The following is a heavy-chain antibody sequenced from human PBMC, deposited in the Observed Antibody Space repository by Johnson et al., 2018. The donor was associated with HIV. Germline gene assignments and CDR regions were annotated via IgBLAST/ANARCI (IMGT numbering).Heavy chain of an antibody. CDR1: GFTFSSYA. CDR3: ARSRFREPAAFDI. D-gene: IGHD3-10*01. J-gene: IGHJ3*02. V-gene: IGHV3-23*04. CDR2: ISGSGGST. Sequence: VQLVESGGGLVQPGGSLRLSCAASGFTFSSYAMSWVRQAPGKGLEWVSAISGSGGSTYYADSVKGRFPISRDNSKHTLYLQMGSLGAEDRAVYYCARSRFREPAAFDIWGQGTMVTVSS.